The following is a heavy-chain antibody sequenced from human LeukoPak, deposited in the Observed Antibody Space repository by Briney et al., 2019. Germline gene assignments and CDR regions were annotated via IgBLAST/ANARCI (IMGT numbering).Heavy chain of an antibody. D-gene: IGHD2-2*01. CDR1: GGSFSGYY. CDR2: INHSGST. V-gene: IGHV4-34*01. CDR3: ARGGQRIVVVPAVMSWFDP. J-gene: IGHJ5*02. Sequence: PSETLSLTCAVYGGSFSGYYWSWIRQPPGKGLEWIGEINHSGSTNYNPSLKSRVTISVDTSKNQFSLKLSSVTAADTAVYYCARGGQRIVVVPAVMSWFDPSGQGTLVTVSS.